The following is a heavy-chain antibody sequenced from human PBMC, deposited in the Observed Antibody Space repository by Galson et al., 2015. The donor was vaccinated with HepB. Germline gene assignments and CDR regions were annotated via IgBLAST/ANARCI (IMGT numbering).Heavy chain of an antibody. J-gene: IGHJ3*02. CDR2: INPNSGGT. CDR1: GYTFTGYY. Sequence: SVKVSCKASGYTFTGYYMHWVRQAPGQGLEWMGRINPNSGGTNYAQKFQGRVTMTRDTSISTAYMELSRLRSDDTVVYYCARAFHIHGSGYAFDIWGQGTMVTVSS. V-gene: IGHV1-2*05. CDR3: ARAFHIHGSGYAFDI. D-gene: IGHD3-10*01.